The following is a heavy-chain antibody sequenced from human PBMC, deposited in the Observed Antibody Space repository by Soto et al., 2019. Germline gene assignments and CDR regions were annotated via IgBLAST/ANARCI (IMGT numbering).Heavy chain of an antibody. V-gene: IGHV3-23*01. J-gene: IGHJ4*02. CDR1: GLTFSDYA. Sequence: GGSLRLSCAGSGLTFSDYAMSWFRQAPGKGLEWVSGIRAHAHTTLSADSVKGRFTISRDDSKNTMTLQMAGLRAEDNALYYCVKPPVWRDDHIAYWGQGTLVTVSS. CDR2: IRAHAHTT. D-gene: IGHD3-16*01. CDR3: VKPPVWRDDHIAY.